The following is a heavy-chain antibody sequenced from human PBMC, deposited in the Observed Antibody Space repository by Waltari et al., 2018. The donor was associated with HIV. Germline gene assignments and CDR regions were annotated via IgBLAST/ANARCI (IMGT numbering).Heavy chain of an antibody. CDR2: KNPNSGNT. J-gene: IGHJ5*02. Sequence: QEQLVPSGAEVKKPGASVKVSCKASGYTFISYDITWVRQATGQGLEWMGWKNPNSGNTGYAQKFQDRVTMTRNTSISTAYMELSSLRSEDTAVYYCARARRIAARSGYDWFDPWGQGTLVTVSS. V-gene: IGHV1-8*01. D-gene: IGHD6-6*01. CDR1: GYTFISYD. CDR3: ARARRIAARSGYDWFDP.